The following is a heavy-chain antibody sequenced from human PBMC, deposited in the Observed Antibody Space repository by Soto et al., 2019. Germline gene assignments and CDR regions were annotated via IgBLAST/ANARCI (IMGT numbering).Heavy chain of an antibody. D-gene: IGHD2-8*01. CDR1: GFTFSDSA. CDR3: TRHNADY. CDR2: IRSKPNNYAT. Sequence: EVQLVESGGGLVQPGGSLKLSCAASGFTFSDSAVHWVRQASGKGLEWIGRIRSKPNNYATAYAASVTGRFIISRDDSKNTAYLQMNSLETEDTAVYYCTRHNADYIGLGTLVTVSS. J-gene: IGHJ4*02. V-gene: IGHV3-73*02.